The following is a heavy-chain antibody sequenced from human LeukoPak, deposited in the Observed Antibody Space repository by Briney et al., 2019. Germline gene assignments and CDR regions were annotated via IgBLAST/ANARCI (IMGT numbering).Heavy chain of an antibody. CDR2: ISGSGGST. CDR3: AKDPPRSDFWSGYADY. Sequence: GGSLRLSCAASGFTFSSYAMSWVRQAPGKGLEWVSAISGSGGSTYYAGSVKGRFTISRDNSKNTLYLQMNSLRAEDTAVYYCAKDPPRSDFWSGYADYWGQGTLVTVSS. V-gene: IGHV3-23*01. D-gene: IGHD3-3*01. CDR1: GFTFSSYA. J-gene: IGHJ4*02.